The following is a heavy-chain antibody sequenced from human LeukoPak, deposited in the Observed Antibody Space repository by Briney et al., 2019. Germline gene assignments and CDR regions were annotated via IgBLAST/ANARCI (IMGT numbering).Heavy chain of an antibody. V-gene: IGHV4-34*01. Sequence: SETLSLTCAVYGGSFSGYYWSWIRQPPGQGLEWIGEINHSGSTNYNPSLKSRVTISVDTSKNQFSLKLSSVTAADTAVYYCASSKTVTDYWGQGTLVTVSS. CDR1: GGSFSGYY. CDR3: ASSKTVTDY. J-gene: IGHJ4*02. D-gene: IGHD4-17*01. CDR2: INHSGST.